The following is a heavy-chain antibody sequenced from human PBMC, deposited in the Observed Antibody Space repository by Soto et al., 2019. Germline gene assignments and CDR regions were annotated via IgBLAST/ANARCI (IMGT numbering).Heavy chain of an antibody. J-gene: IGHJ4*02. V-gene: IGHV1-69*13. CDR3: AREVTVASYSFDF. CDR2: IIPIFNSA. D-gene: IGHD5-12*01. CDR1: GGTFNNYA. Sequence: SVKVSCKASGGTFNNYALSWVRQAPGQGLEWMGGIIPIFNSANYAQKFQGRVTITADDSTSTAYMELRSLRPDDTAVYYCAREVTVASYSFDFWGQGTMVTVYS.